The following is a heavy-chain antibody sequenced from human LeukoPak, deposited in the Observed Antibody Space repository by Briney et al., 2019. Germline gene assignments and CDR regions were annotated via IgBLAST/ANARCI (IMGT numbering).Heavy chain of an antibody. V-gene: IGHV1-2*02. CDR2: INPDGGVT. CDR3: ARGPNHYYYMDF. Sequence: ASVKVSCKTSGYIFTHYYIQWVRQAPGQGLEWMGWINPDGGVTKSAQNFQGRVTMTRDKSINTVYMELSGLTSDDTALYYCARGPNHYYYMDFWGTGTTVSVSS. D-gene: IGHD2-8*01. J-gene: IGHJ6*03. CDR1: GYIFTHYY.